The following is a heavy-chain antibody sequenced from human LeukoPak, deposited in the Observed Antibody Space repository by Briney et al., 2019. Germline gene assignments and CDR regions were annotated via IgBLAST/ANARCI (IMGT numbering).Heavy chain of an antibody. Sequence: GGSLRLSCAASGFTFSSYGMHWVRQAPGKGLEWVAVISYDGSNKYYADSVKGRFTISRDNSKNTLYLQMNSLRAEDTAVYYCAKSWGYYYYGMGVWGQGTTVTVSS. D-gene: IGHD3-16*01. CDR3: AKSWGYYYYGMGV. V-gene: IGHV3-30*18. CDR1: GFTFSSYG. CDR2: ISYDGSNK. J-gene: IGHJ6*02.